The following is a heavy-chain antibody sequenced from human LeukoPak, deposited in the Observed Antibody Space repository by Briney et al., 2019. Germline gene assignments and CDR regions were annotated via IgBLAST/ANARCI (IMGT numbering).Heavy chain of an antibody. J-gene: IGHJ4*02. Sequence: ASVNVSCKVSVYTLTELAIHWVRQAPGKGLEWMGAFDPEDGGTIYAQKFQGRITLTEDTSTDTAYMELRSLSSEDTAVYYCAAARVRLGELSLPEVRDDWGQGTLISVSS. CDR2: FDPEDGGT. CDR3: AAARVRLGELSLPEVRDD. D-gene: IGHD3-16*02. CDR1: VYTLTELA. V-gene: IGHV1-24*01.